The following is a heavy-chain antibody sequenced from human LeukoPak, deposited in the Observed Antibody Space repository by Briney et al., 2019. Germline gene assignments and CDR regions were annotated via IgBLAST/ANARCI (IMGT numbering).Heavy chain of an antibody. Sequence: PGGSLRLSCAASGFTFTTYAMNWVRQAPGKELEWVSAISPSGRTTDYADSVKGRFTISRDNSKNTLYLQMNSLRAEDTAVYYCAKVVLVGAIFGPGYWGQGTLVTVSS. CDR3: AKVVLVGAIFGPGY. V-gene: IGHV3-23*01. CDR1: GFTFTTYA. CDR2: ISPSGRTT. J-gene: IGHJ4*02. D-gene: IGHD1-26*01.